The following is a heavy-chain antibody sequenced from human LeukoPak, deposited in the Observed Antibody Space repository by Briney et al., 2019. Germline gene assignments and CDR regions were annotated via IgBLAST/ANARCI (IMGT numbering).Heavy chain of an antibody. V-gene: IGHV4-4*07. CDR3: ARVADSSGYCALDY. CDR1: GGSISSYY. J-gene: IGHJ4*02. CDR2: IYTSGST. Sequence: PSETLSLTCTVSGGSISSYYWSWTRQPAGKGLEWIGRIYTSGSTNYNPSLKSRVTMSVDTSKNQFSLKLSSVTAADTAVYYCARVADSSGYCALDYWGQGTLVTVSS. D-gene: IGHD3-22*01.